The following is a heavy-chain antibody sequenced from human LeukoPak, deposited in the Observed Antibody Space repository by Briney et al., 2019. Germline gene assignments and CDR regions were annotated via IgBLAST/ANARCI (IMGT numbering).Heavy chain of an antibody. CDR2: ISGGSSGST. CDR1: GFTFSDYA. J-gene: IGHJ4*02. D-gene: IGHD6-13*01. Sequence: GGSLRLSCAASGFTFSDYAMSWVRQAPGKGLEWLSVISGGSSGSTYYADSVTGRFTVSRDNSKNTVDLQMNNLRVDDTAVYYCAKDLMPRRRESWNRIAAAGPQPPDYWGQGTLVTVSS. V-gene: IGHV3-23*01. CDR3: AKDLMPRRRESWNRIAAAGPQPPDY.